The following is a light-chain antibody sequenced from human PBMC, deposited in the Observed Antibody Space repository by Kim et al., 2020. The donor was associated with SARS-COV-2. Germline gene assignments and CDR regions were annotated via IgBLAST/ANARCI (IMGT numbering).Light chain of an antibody. CDR3: ASWDDSLSGWV. Sequence: GQRGTISCSGSSSDIGSNTVTWYQQFPGTTPKLLIYSNVQRPSGVPDRFSGSKSGTSASLAISGLQSEDEADYYCASWDDSLSGWVFGGGTQLTVL. V-gene: IGLV1-44*01. CDR2: SNV. J-gene: IGLJ3*02. CDR1: SSDIGSNT.